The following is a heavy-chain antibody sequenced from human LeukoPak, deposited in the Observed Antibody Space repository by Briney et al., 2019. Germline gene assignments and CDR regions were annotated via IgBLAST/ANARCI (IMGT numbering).Heavy chain of an antibody. J-gene: IGHJ3*02. CDR2: IYYSGST. CDR1: GGSISSGDYY. D-gene: IGHD6-19*01. V-gene: IGHV4-30-4*01. Sequence: PSETLSLTCTVSGGSISSGDYYWSWIRQPPGKGLEWIGYIYYSGSTNYNPSLKSRVTISVDTSKNQFSLKLSSVTAADTAVYYCARLRLNSSGAVYDAFDIWGQGTMVTVSS. CDR3: ARLRLNSSGAVYDAFDI.